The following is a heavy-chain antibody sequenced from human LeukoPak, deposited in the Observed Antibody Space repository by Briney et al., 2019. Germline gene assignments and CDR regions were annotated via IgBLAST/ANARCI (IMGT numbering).Heavy chain of an antibody. CDR3: ARDLYSGSSTYYFDN. CDR1: GFTFSSYS. Sequence: GGSLRLSCAASGFTFSSYSMNWVRQAPGKGLEWVSSISSSSRYIYYADSVKGRFTISRDNAKNSLYPQMNSLRAEDTAVYYCARDLYSGSSTYYFDNWSQGTLVTVSS. V-gene: IGHV3-21*01. D-gene: IGHD1-26*01. J-gene: IGHJ4*02. CDR2: ISSSSRYI.